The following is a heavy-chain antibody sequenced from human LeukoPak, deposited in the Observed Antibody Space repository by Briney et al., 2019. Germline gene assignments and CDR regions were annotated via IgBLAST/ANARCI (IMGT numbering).Heavy chain of an antibody. CDR1: GYTLTELS. CDR3: ARYKKGTYYYDSSGYYIDY. Sequence: ASVKVSCKVSGYTLTELSMHWVRQAPGIGLEWMGGFDPEDGETIYAQKFQGRVTMTRNTSISTAYMELSSLRSEDTAVYYCARYKKGTYYYDSSGYYIDYWGQGTLVTVSS. CDR2: FDPEDGET. J-gene: IGHJ4*02. V-gene: IGHV1-24*01. D-gene: IGHD3-22*01.